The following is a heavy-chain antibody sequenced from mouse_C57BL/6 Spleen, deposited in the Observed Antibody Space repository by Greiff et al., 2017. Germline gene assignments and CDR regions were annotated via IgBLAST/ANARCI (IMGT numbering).Heavy chain of an antibody. CDR2: IYPGDGDT. CDR3: ARSAYYGSSDVDY. Sequence: QVQLQQSGAELVKPGASVKISCKASGYAFSSYWMNWVKQRPGKGLEWIGQIYPGDGDTNYNGKFKGKATLTADKSSSTAYMQLSSLTSEDSAVYFCARSAYYGSSDVDYWGQGTTLTVSS. V-gene: IGHV1-80*01. D-gene: IGHD1-1*01. CDR1: GYAFSSYW. J-gene: IGHJ2*01.